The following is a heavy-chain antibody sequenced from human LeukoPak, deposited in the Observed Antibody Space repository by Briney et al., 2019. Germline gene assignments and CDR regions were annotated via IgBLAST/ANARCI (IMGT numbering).Heavy chain of an antibody. Sequence: PGGSLRLSCAASGFTFSSYAMHWVRQAPGKGLEWVAVISYDGSNKYYAASVKGRFTISRDNSRNSLYIQMNSLRTEDTAVYYCVKDQAQVSGYFDSWGQGTLVTVSS. CDR3: VKDQAQVSGYFDS. J-gene: IGHJ4*02. CDR1: GFTFSSYA. D-gene: IGHD6-6*01. V-gene: IGHV3-30-3*01. CDR2: ISYDGSNK.